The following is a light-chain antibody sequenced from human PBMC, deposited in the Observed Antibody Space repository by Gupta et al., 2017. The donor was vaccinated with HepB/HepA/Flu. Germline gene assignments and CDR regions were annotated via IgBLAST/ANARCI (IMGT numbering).Light chain of an antibody. Sequence: QPVLPPSSSASASLASSVKLTCTLSSGHNYYIIAWHQQQPGKAPRYLMTVEGRGTYDKGNGARDRFSGSGSAADRHLTMAHREAEDDDYYYCETWDSNTRVFGGGTKLTVL. V-gene: IGLV4-60*03. J-gene: IGLJ3*02. CDR1: SGHNYYI. CDR3: ETWDSNTRV. CDR2: VEGRGTY.